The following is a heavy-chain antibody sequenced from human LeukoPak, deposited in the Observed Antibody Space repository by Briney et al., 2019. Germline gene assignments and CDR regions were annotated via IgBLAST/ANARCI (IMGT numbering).Heavy chain of an antibody. Sequence: GASVKVSCKASGYTFTGYYMHWVRQAPGQGLEWMGWINPNSGGTNYAQKFQGRVTMTRDTSISTAYMELSRLRSDDTAVYYCARDLTRIVGARVWDYWGQGTLVTVSS. V-gene: IGHV1-2*02. CDR1: GYTFTGYY. CDR2: INPNSGGT. CDR3: ARDLTRIVGARVWDY. D-gene: IGHD1-26*01. J-gene: IGHJ4*02.